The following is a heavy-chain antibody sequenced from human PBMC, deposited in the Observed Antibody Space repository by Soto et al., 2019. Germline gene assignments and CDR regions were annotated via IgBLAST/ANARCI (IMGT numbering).Heavy chain of an antibody. CDR3: ARSGRVTIFGVVTPYYYYGMDV. Sequence: VASVKVSCKASGYTFTSYGISWVRQAPGQGLEWMGWISAYNGNTNYAQKLQGRVTMTTDTSTSTAYMELRSLRSDDTAVYYCARSGRVTIFGVVTPYYYYGMDVWGQGTTVTVSS. CDR2: ISAYNGNT. D-gene: IGHD3-3*01. J-gene: IGHJ6*02. CDR1: GYTFTSYG. V-gene: IGHV1-18*01.